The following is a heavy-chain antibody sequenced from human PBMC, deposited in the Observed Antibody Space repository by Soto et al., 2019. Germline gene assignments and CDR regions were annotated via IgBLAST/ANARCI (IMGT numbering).Heavy chain of an antibody. CDR2: ISSSSSTI. V-gene: IGHV3-48*02. D-gene: IGHD3-22*01. CDR3: ARDRLDYYDSSGYPLATYYYYYYGMDV. CDR1: GFTFSSYS. J-gene: IGHJ6*02. Sequence: GGSLRLSCAASGFTFSSYSMNWVRQAPGKGLEWVSYISSSSSTIYYADSVKGRFTISRDNAKNSLYLQMNSLRDEDTAVYYCARDRLDYYDSSGYPLATYYYYYYGMDVWGQGTMGTVSS.